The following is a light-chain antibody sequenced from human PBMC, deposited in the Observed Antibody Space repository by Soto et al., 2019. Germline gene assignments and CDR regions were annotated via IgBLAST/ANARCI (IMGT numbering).Light chain of an antibody. CDR2: AAS. CDR1: QSISSY. J-gene: IGKJ2*01. V-gene: IGKV1-39*01. CDR3: QQSYSTPYT. Sequence: DIQMTQSPSSLSASVGDRVTITCRASQSISSYLNWYQQKPGKAPKLLIYAASSLHSGVPSRFSGRGSRTDFPPTISSLQPEDFATYDCQQSYSTPYTFGQGTKLEIK.